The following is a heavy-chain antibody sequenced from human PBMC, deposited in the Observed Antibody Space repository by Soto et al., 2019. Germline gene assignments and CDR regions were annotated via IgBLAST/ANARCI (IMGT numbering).Heavy chain of an antibody. J-gene: IGHJ4*02. D-gene: IGHD5-18*01. CDR2: INQDRSEK. CDR3: ARWNSYGYYFDY. Sequence: EVQLVESGGGLVQPGGSLRLSCAASGFTFSGYWLSWVRQAPGKGLEWVANINQDRSEKYYVDSVKGRFTISRDNAKNSLYLQMNSLRAEDTAVYYCARWNSYGYYFDYWGQGTLVTVSS. V-gene: IGHV3-7*01. CDR1: GFTFSGYW.